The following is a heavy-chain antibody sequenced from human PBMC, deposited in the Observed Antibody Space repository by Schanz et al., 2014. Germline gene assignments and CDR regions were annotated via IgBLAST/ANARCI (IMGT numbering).Heavy chain of an antibody. V-gene: IGHV3-7*01. D-gene: IGHD5-12*01. CDR3: AREGEWGYDPPRH. CDR2: MNQGGSVK. CDR1: RFTFSDYW. J-gene: IGHJ4*02. Sequence: EVQLVESGGGLVQPGGSLRLSCAASRFTFSDYWMSWVRQAPGKGLEWVANMNQGGSVKNYVDSVKGRFTISRDNAKNSLYLQMNSLRAEDTAVYYCAREGEWGYDPPRHWGQGTLVTVSS.